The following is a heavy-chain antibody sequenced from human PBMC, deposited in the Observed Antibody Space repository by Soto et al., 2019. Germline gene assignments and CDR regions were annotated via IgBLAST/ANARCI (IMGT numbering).Heavy chain of an antibody. CDR2: ISYDGSNK. J-gene: IGHJ6*02. V-gene: IGHV3-30*18. CDR3: AKDDSSSRYYYYYGMDV. CDR1: GFTFSSYG. Sequence: PGGSLRLSCAASGFTFSSYGMRWVRQAPGKGLEWVAVISYDGSNKYYADSVKGRFTISRDNSKNTLYLQMNSLRAEDTAVYYCAKDDSSSRYYYYYGMDVWGQGTTVTVSS. D-gene: IGHD6-6*01.